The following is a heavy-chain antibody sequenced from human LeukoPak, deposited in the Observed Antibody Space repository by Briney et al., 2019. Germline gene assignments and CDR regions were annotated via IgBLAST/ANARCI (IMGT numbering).Heavy chain of an antibody. CDR1: GGSISSHY. V-gene: IGHV4-59*11. CDR2: IYYSGST. Sequence: SETLSLTCTVSGGSISSHYWSWIRQPPGKGLEWIGYIYYSGSTNYNPSLKSRVTISVDTSKNRFSLKLSSVTAADTAVYYCARDNPNCSSTSCYTYFDYWGQGTLVTVSS. CDR3: ARDNPNCSSTSCYTYFDY. D-gene: IGHD2-2*02. J-gene: IGHJ4*02.